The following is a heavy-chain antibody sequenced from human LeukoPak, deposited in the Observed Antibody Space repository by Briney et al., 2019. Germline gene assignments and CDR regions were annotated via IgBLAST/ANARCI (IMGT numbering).Heavy chain of an antibody. Sequence: PSETLSLTCTVSGGSISSYYWSWIRQPPGKGLEWIGYIYYSGSTNYNPSLKSRVTISVDTSKNQFSLKLSSVTAADTAVYYCARHSRPADSSSYEDYWGQGTLVTVSS. D-gene: IGHD6-13*01. V-gene: IGHV4-59*08. CDR2: IYYSGST. J-gene: IGHJ4*02. CDR3: ARHSRPADSSSYEDY. CDR1: GGSISSYY.